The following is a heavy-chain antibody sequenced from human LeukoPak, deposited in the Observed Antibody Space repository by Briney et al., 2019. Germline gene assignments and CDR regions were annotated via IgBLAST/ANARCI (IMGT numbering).Heavy chain of an antibody. CDR1: GYRFTSYW. CDR2: IYPGDSDT. Sequence: GESLKIFGKGSGYRFTSYWIGWVRQMPGKGLEWMGIIYPGDSDTRYSPSFQGQVTISADKSISTAHLQWSSLKASDTAMYYCARRAYCGGDCYFDYWGQGTLVSVSS. V-gene: IGHV5-51*01. CDR3: ARRAYCGGDCYFDY. J-gene: IGHJ4*02. D-gene: IGHD2-21*02.